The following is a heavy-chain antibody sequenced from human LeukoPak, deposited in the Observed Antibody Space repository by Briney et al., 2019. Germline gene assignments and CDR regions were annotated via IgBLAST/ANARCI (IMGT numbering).Heavy chain of an antibody. CDR3: AREPRDCTGGTCQSAGGYYFYY. D-gene: IGHD2-15*01. J-gene: IGHJ4*02. CDR2: ISASGGS. V-gene: IGHV3-23*01. CDR1: GFTFSNYA. Sequence: GGSLRLSCAASGFTFSNYAMSWVRQAPGKGLEWVSGISASGGSYYSDSVKGRFTVSRDISKNTLYLQMNSLRAEDTAVYFCAREPRDCTGGTCQSAGGYYFYYWSQGTLVTVSS.